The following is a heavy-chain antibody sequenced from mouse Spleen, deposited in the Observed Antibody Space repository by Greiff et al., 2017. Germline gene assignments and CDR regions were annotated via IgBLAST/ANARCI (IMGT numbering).Heavy chain of an antibody. CDR1: GFAFSRYW. J-gene: IGHJ3*01. D-gene: IGHD3-2*01. V-gene: IGHV4-1*02. CDR3: AGIDSSGYVWFAY. Sequence: EVMLVESGGGLVQPGGSLKLSCAASGFAFSRYWMSWVRQAPGKGLEWIGEINPDSSTINYTPSLKDKFIISRDNANNTLYLQMSKVRSEDTALYYCAGIDSSGYVWFAYWGQGTLVTVSA. CDR2: INPDSSTI.